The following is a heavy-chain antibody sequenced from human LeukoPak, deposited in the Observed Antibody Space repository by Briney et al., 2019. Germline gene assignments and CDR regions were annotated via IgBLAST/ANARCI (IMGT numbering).Heavy chain of an antibody. D-gene: IGHD6-19*01. CDR2: LCGSGITT. J-gene: IGHJ4*01. Sequence: GGSLRLSCAASGFTFSNSVMSWVRQAPGKGLEWVSTLCGSGITTYYADSVKGRFTISRDNSKKTLYLQMNSLRAEDTAVYYCAKGIYSSGWSYFDYWGHGTLVTVSS. CDR1: GFTFSNSV. CDR3: AKGIYSSGWSYFDY. V-gene: IGHV3-23*01.